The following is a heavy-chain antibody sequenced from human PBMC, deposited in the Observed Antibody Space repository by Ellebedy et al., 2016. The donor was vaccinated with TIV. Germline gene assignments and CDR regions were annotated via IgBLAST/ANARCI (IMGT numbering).Heavy chain of an antibody. D-gene: IGHD2-21*02. J-gene: IGHJ4*02. CDR3: PKGQRVVTAPFDY. V-gene: IGHV3-23*01. CDR2: ITYNGDAT. CDR1: GFRFSIYD. Sequence: PGGSLRLSCAASGFRFSIYDMYWVRQAPGRGLEWVSGITYNGDATYYADSVKGRFTISRDNSKNTLYLQMNSLRAEDTAVYYCPKGQRVVTAPFDYWGQGTLVTVSS.